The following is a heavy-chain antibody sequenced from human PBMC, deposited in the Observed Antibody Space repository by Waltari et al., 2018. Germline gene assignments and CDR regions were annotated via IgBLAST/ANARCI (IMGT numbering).Heavy chain of an antibody. CDR2: INHSGIT. D-gene: IGHD6-6*01. J-gene: IGHJ4*02. CDR1: GGSFSGYY. CDR3: ARERAARIPDY. V-gene: IGHV4-34*01. Sequence: QVQLQQWGAGLLKPSETQSLTCAVYGGSFSGYYWSWIRQPPGKGLEWIGEINHSGITNYNPSLKSRVTISVDTSKNQFSLKLSSVTAADTAVYYCARERAARIPDYWGQGTLVTVSS.